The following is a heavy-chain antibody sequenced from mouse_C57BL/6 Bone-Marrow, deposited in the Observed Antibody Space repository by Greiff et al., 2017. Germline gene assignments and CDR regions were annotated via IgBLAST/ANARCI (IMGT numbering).Heavy chain of an antibody. CDR1: GYTFTSYW. V-gene: IGHV1-69*01. Sequence: QVQLQQPGAELVMPGASVKLSCKASGYTFTSYWMHWVKQRPGQGLEWIGEIDPSDSSTNYNQKFKGKSTWTVDKSSRTAYMQLSSLTSEDSAVYYCAPYDYDGRFAYWGQGTMVTVSA. D-gene: IGHD2-4*01. CDR2: IDPSDSST. J-gene: IGHJ3*01. CDR3: APYDYDGRFAY.